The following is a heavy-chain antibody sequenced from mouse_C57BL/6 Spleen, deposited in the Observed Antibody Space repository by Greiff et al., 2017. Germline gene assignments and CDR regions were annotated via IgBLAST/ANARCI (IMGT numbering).Heavy chain of an antibody. J-gene: IGHJ2*01. CDR1: GYTFTRYW. D-gene: IGHD1-1*01. V-gene: IGHV1-64*01. CDR2: IHPNSGST. CDR3: ARVITTVVDFDY. Sequence: QVQLQQPGAELVKPGASVKLSCKASGYTFTRYWMHWVKQRPGQGLEWIGMIHPNSGSTNYNEKFKSKATLTVDKSSSTAYMQLSSLTSEDSAVYYCARVITTVVDFDYWGQGTTLTVSS.